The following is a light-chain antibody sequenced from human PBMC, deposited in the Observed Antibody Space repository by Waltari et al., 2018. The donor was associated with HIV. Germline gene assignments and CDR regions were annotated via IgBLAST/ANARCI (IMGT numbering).Light chain of an antibody. CDR1: SSDVGSYNL. V-gene: IGLV2-23*02. CDR2: DVS. J-gene: IGLJ2*01. CDR3: CSYANSSDV. Sequence: QSALTQPASMSGSPGQSITISCTGTSSDVGSYNLVSLYQQPPGKAPKFITYDVSNRPSGVSNRFSGSKSGNTASLTISGLQAEDEADYYCCSYANSSDVFGGGTKVTVL.